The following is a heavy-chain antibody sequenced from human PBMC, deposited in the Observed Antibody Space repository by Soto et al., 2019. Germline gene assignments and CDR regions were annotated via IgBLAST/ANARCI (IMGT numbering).Heavy chain of an antibody. Sequence: GGSLRLSCAASGFTFSSYGMHWVRQAPGKGLEWVAVIWYDGSNKYYADSVKGRFTISRDNSKNTLYLQMNSLRAEDTAVYYCARDGTVEMATIEDYYYYGMDVWGQGTTVTVSS. CDR2: IWYDGSNK. V-gene: IGHV3-33*01. D-gene: IGHD5-12*01. J-gene: IGHJ6*02. CDR1: GFTFSSYG. CDR3: ARDGTVEMATIEDYYYYGMDV.